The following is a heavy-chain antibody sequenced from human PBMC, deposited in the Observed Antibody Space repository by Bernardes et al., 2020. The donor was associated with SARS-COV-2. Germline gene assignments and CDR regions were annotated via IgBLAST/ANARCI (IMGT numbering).Heavy chain of an antibody. V-gene: IGHV3-23*01. J-gene: IGHJ5*02. CDR3: AKGGMVYAMFFDP. CDR2: ISGSGGST. D-gene: IGHD2-8*01. CDR1: GFTFSSSA. Sequence: SLTISCAASGFTFSSSAMSWVRQAPGKGLEWVSAISGSGGSTYSADSVKGRFTISRDNSKNTLYLQMNSLRAEDTAVYYCAKGGMVYAMFFDPWGQGTLVTGSS.